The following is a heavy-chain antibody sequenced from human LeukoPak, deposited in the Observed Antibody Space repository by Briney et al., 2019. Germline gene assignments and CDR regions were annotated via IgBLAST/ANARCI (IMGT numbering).Heavy chain of an antibody. D-gene: IGHD2-8*01. Sequence: SVKVSCKASGGTFSSYAISWVRQAPGQGLEWMGGIIPIFGTANYAQKFQGRVTITADESTSTAYMELSSLRSEDTAVYYCARDGKGYCTNGVCSWDYWGQGTLVTVSS. CDR2: IIPIFGTA. V-gene: IGHV1-69*13. CDR1: GGTFSSYA. CDR3: ARDGKGYCTNGVCSWDY. J-gene: IGHJ4*02.